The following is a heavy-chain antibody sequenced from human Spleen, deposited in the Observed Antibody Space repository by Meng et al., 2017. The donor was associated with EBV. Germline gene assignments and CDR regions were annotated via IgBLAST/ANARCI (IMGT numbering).Heavy chain of an antibody. CDR3: ARRDGYTNSFDY. J-gene: IGHJ4*02. CDR1: GYTFTSYD. Sequence: QVQLVQSGAEVKKPXASVKVSCKASGYTFTSYDINWVRQAPGQGLEWMGWMHPNSGDTGHAREFQGRVTMTRNTSISTAYMELRSLRSEDTALYYCARRDGYTNSFDYWGQGTLVTVSS. D-gene: IGHD5-24*01. CDR2: MHPNSGDT. V-gene: IGHV1-8*01.